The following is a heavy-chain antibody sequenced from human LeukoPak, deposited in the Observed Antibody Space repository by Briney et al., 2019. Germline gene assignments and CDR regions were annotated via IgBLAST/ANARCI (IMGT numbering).Heavy chain of an antibody. D-gene: IGHD3-3*01. CDR1: GFTFSRHG. CDR3: AKDQSNFWSGYLDY. Sequence: GGSLRLSCAASGFTFSRHGMHWVRQAPGKGLEWVAFIRYDGSEKYYADSVKGRFTISRDNSENTLYLQMNSLRPEDTAVYYCAKDQSNFWSGYLDYWGQGTLVTVSS. J-gene: IGHJ4*02. V-gene: IGHV3-30*02. CDR2: IRYDGSEK.